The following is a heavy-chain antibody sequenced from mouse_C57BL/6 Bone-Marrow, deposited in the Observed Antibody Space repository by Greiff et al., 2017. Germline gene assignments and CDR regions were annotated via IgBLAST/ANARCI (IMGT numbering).Heavy chain of an antibody. Sequence: QVHVKQPGAELVMPGASVKLSCKASGYTFTSYWMHWVKQRPGQGLEWIGEIDPSDSYTNYNQKFKGKSTLTVDKSSSTAYMQLSSLTSEDSAVYYCAREGVTTSYWYFDVWGTGTTVTVSS. CDR2: IDPSDSYT. J-gene: IGHJ1*03. V-gene: IGHV1-69*01. CDR1: GYTFTSYW. D-gene: IGHD2-2*01. CDR3: AREGVTTSYWYFDV.